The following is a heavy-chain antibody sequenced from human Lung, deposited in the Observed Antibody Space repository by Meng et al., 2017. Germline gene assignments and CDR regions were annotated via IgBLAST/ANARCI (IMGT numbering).Heavy chain of an antibody. J-gene: IGHJ4*02. CDR1: GSDFTTYY. CDR2: INPGGSNT. CDR3: ARAGSSRSPPRDY. Sequence: ASVKVSCKASGSDFTTYYIHWVRQAPGQGLEWMAIINPGGSNTTYAQRFQGRLTMTWDTSTSTVYMELSSLRSEDTAVYFCARAGSSRSPPRDYWGQGTLVTVSS. V-gene: IGHV1-46*01. D-gene: IGHD3-10*01.